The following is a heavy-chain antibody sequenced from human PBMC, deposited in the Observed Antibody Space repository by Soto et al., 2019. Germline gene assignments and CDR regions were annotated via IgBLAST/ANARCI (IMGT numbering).Heavy chain of an antibody. Sequence: EVQLLESGGGLVQPGGSLRLSCAASGFTFSSYAMSWVRQAPGKGLEWVSAISGSGGSTYYADSVKGRFTISRDNSKNTLYLQMNSLRAEDTAVYYCAKDLKQWLPRGRAFDIWGQGTMVTVSS. CDR1: GFTFSSYA. J-gene: IGHJ3*02. V-gene: IGHV3-23*01. CDR2: ISGSGGST. D-gene: IGHD6-19*01. CDR3: AKDLKQWLPRGRAFDI.